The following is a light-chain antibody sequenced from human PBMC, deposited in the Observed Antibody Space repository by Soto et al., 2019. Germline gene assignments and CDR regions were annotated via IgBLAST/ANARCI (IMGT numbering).Light chain of an antibody. J-gene: IGKJ1*01. Sequence: EIVLTQSPATLYVSPGERVTLSCRASQSLSSNVAWYQQRPRQAPRLLIYDTSSRASDVPARFSGRGSGTEFTLTIASLQSEDFAIYYCQQYETFSGTFGPGTKVEI. CDR1: QSLSSN. CDR3: QQYETFSGT. CDR2: DTS. V-gene: IGKV3-15*01.